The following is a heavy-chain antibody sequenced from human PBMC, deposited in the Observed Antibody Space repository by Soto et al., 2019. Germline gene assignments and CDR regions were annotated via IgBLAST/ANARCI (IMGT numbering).Heavy chain of an antibody. CDR3: ARFTYYYDSSGYDAFDI. D-gene: IGHD3-22*01. CDR1: GGTFSSYA. J-gene: IGHJ3*02. V-gene: IGHV1-69*01. Sequence: QVQLVQSGAEVKKPGSSVKVSCKASGGTFSSYAISWVRQATGQGLEWMGGIIPIFGTANYAQKFQGRVTITADESTSTAYMELSSLRSEDTAVYYCARFTYYYDSSGYDAFDIWCQGTMVTVSS. CDR2: IIPIFGTA.